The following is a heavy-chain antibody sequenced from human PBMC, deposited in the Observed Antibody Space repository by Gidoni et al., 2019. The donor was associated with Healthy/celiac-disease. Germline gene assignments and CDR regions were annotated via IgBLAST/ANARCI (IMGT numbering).Heavy chain of an antibody. D-gene: IGHD3-10*01. V-gene: IGHV3-30*18. CDR1: GFTFSSYG. J-gene: IGHJ3*02. Sequence: QVQLVESGGGVVQPGRSLRLSCAASGFTFSSYGMHWVRQAPGKGLEWVAVISYDGSNKYYADSVKGRFTISRDNSKNTLYLQMNSLRAEDTAVYYCAKVRGVNRLIDAFDIWGQGTMVTVSS. CDR3: AKVRGVNRLIDAFDI. CDR2: ISYDGSNK.